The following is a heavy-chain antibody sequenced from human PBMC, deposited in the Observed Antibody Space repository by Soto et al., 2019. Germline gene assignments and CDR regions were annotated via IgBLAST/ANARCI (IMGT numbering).Heavy chain of an antibody. CDR3: AKDRFCSGGSCYTDY. J-gene: IGHJ4*02. Sequence: LRLSCAASGFIFSSFAMSWVRQAPGKGLEWVSTISGSDGSTYYADSVQGRFTISRDNSKNTLSLQMNSLRAEDTAVYYCAKDRFCSGGSCYTDYWGQGTLVTVSS. CDR1: GFIFSSFA. CDR2: ISGSDGST. V-gene: IGHV3-23*01. D-gene: IGHD2-15*01.